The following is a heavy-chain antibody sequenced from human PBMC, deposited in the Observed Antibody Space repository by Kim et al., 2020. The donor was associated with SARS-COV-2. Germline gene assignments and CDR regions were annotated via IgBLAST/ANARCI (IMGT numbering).Heavy chain of an antibody. V-gene: IGHV3-74*03. CDR1: GVSFTTYW. Sequence: GGSLRLSCTAYGVSFTTYWMHWVRQAPGKGLVWVARLNGGGTSSTYADFVKGRFAIARDNTKDTLYRRMSSLKNEDSAVYFCARGGVTGSLLDFWGQGTL. D-gene: IGHD1-1*01. CDR2: LNGGGTSS. J-gene: IGHJ4*02. CDR3: ARGGVTGSLLDF.